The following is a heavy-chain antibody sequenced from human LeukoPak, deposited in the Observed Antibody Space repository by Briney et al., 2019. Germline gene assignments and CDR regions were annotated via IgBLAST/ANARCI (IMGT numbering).Heavy chain of an antibody. Sequence: SETLSLTCAVSGGSISSGGYSWSWIRQPPGKGLEWIGYIYHSGSTYYNPSLKGRVTISVDRSKNQFSLKLSSVTAADTAVYYCARIITIFGVVAPDAFDIWGQGTMVTVSS. CDR3: ARIITIFGVVAPDAFDI. J-gene: IGHJ3*02. CDR2: IYHSGST. V-gene: IGHV4-30-2*01. CDR1: GGSISSGGYS. D-gene: IGHD3-3*01.